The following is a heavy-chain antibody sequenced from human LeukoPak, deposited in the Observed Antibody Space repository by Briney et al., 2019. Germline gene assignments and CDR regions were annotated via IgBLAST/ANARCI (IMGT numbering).Heavy chain of an antibody. Sequence: GGSLRLSCAASGFTFSSYSMNWVRQAPGKGLEWVSSISSSSGYIYYADSVKGRFTISRDNAKNSLYLQMNSLRAEDTAVYYCARAAYSSSWSFDYWGQGTLVTVSS. V-gene: IGHV3-21*01. CDR1: GFTFSSYS. CDR3: ARAAYSSSWSFDY. J-gene: IGHJ4*02. CDR2: ISSSSGYI. D-gene: IGHD6-13*01.